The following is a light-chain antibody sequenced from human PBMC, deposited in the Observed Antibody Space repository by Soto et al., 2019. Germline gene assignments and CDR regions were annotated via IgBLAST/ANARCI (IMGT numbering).Light chain of an antibody. CDR1: STDVGEYNY. J-gene: IGLJ1*01. CDR3: CSYAGSSTLYV. Sequence: QSALTQPPSASGSPGQSVTIPCAGTSTDVGEYNYVSWYQQHPGKVPKLIIFEVNKRPSGVPDRFSGSKSGDTASLTVSGLQAEDEADYYCCSYAGSSTLYVFGTGTKLTVL. V-gene: IGLV2-8*01. CDR2: EVN.